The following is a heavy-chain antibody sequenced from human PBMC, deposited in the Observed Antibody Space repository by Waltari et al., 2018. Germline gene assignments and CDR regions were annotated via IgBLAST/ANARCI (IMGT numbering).Heavy chain of an antibody. J-gene: IGHJ6*02. CDR1: GFTFSSYG. CDR2: ISYDGSNK. CDR3: AKDLGGYCSGGSCYYYGMDV. D-gene: IGHD2-15*01. V-gene: IGHV3-30*18. Sequence: QVQLVESGGGVVQPGRSLRLSCAASGFTFSSYGMHWVRQAPGKGMAWVAVISYDGSNKYYADYVKGRFTISRDNSKNTLYLQMNSLRAEDTAVYYCAKDLGGYCSGGSCYYYGMDVWGQGTTVTVSS.